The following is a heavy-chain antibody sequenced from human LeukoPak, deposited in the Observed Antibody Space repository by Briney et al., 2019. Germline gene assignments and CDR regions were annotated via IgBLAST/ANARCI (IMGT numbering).Heavy chain of an antibody. V-gene: IGHV3-7*01. CDR2: IKQDGTDK. CDR1: GFTFSNYW. CDR3: ARGRWGSGYYFDY. Sequence: GGSLRLSCAASGFTFSNYWMSWVRQAPGKGLEWVANIKQDGTDKYYVGSVKGRFTISRDNAKNSLYLQMSSLRAEDTAAYYCARGRWGSGYYFDYWGQGTLVTVSS. D-gene: IGHD6-25*01. J-gene: IGHJ4*02.